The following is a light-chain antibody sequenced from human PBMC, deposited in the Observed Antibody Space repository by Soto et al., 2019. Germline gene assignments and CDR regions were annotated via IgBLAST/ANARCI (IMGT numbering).Light chain of an antibody. CDR2: NAS. Sequence: DIELTQSPSTLSLSVGERATITCRASQTVSSCLAWYQQKPRKAPKLLIYNASTIKTGVPSRFSGSGCATEFTLTISSLQEDDVVSYYYQHYNSYSVTFGQGTRLEI. J-gene: IGKJ5*01. CDR3: QHYNSYSVT. V-gene: IGKV1-5*03. CDR1: QTVSSC.